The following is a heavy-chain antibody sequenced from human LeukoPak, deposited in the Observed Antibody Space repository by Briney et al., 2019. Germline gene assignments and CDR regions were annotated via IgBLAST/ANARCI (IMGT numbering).Heavy chain of an antibody. D-gene: IGHD5-18*01. Sequence: GGSLRLSCAASGFTFSSYGMHWVRQAPGKGLEWVAFIRYDGSNKYYADSVKGRFTISRDNSKNTLYLQMNSLRAEDTAVYYCIQLWSAAFDIWGQGTMVTVSS. CDR2: IRYDGSNK. J-gene: IGHJ3*02. V-gene: IGHV3-30*02. CDR1: GFTFSSYG. CDR3: IQLWSAAFDI.